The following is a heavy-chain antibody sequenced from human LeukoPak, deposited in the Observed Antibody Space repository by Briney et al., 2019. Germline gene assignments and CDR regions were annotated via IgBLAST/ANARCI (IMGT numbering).Heavy chain of an antibody. J-gene: IGHJ4*02. CDR1: GGSISSSSYY. CDR3: ARSMVRGVIDY. V-gene: IGHV4-39*01. D-gene: IGHD3-10*01. Sequence: PSETLSLTCTVSGGSISSSSYYWGWIRQPPGKGLEWIGSIYYSGSTYYNPSLKSRVTISAATSKNQFSLKLSSVTAADTAVYYCARSMVRGVIDYWGQGTLVTVSS. CDR2: IYYSGST.